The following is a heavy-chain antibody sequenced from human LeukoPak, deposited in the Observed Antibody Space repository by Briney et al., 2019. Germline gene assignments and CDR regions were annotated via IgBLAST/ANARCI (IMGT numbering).Heavy chain of an antibody. CDR1: GFTFSTFA. CDR2: IFPSGGEI. CDR3: ATYRQVLLPFES. Sequence: GGSLRLSCAASGFTFSTFAMIWVRPPPGKGLEWVSSIFPSGGEIHYADSVRGQFTISRDNSKSTLSLQMNSLRADDTAIYYCATYRQVLLPFESWGQGTLVTVSS. D-gene: IGHD2-8*02. J-gene: IGHJ4*02. V-gene: IGHV3-23*01.